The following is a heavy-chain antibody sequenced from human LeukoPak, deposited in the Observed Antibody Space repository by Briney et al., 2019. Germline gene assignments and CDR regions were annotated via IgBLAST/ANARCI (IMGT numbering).Heavy chain of an antibody. CDR1: GFTFSNAW. J-gene: IGHJ4*02. CDR2: IKTKADGGTR. CDR3: TTVEYSVYDSTVRYFDN. V-gene: IGHV3-15*01. Sequence: MSGGSLRLSCAASGFTFSNAWMSWVRQAPGKGLEWVGRIKTKADGGTRDYAAPVKGRFSISRDDSKDTLYLQMNSLKTEDTAVYYCTTVEYSVYDSTVRYFDNWGQGTLVTVSS. D-gene: IGHD5/OR15-5a*01.